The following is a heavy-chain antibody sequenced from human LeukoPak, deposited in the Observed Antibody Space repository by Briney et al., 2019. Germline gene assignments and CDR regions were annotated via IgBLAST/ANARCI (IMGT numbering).Heavy chain of an antibody. D-gene: IGHD6-13*01. CDR1: GFTFSSYS. CDR3: VKETGYSSSWYPFDY. V-gene: IGHV3-48*04. Sequence: PGGSLRLSCAASGFTFSSYSMNWVRQAPGKGLEWVSYISSSSSTIYYADSVKGRFTISRDNAKNSLYLQMNSLRAEDTALYYCVKETGYSSSWYPFDYWGQGTLVTVSS. CDR2: ISSSSSTI. J-gene: IGHJ4*02.